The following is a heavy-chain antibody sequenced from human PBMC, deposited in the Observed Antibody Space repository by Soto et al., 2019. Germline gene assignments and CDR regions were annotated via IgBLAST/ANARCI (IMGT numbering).Heavy chain of an antibody. J-gene: IGHJ4*02. Sequence: ASVKVSCKASGYTFTNYGINWVRQAPGQGLEWMGWIRVSTGNINYAQKLQGRVTMTMDTSTSTAYMELRSLRSDDTAVYYCARDLDASGSYYTDYWRQGTLVTAPQ. CDR2: IRVSTGNI. CDR1: GYTFTNYG. D-gene: IGHD3-10*01. V-gene: IGHV1-18*01. CDR3: ARDLDASGSYYTDY.